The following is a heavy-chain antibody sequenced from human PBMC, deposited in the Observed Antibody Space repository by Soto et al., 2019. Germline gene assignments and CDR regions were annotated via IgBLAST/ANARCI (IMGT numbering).Heavy chain of an antibody. Sequence: PGGSLRLSCAAAGFRFSDHYMTWIRQAPGKGLEWVSYISSVSSTIYYAHSVKGRFTISRDNAKNSLYLQMNSLRAEDTAVYYCATSSGALAASFPYYFDYWGHGTLVTVSS. CDR1: GFRFSDHY. CDR2: ISSVSSTI. J-gene: IGHJ4*01. D-gene: IGHD6-19*01. CDR3: ATSSGALAASFPYYFDY. V-gene: IGHV3-11*01.